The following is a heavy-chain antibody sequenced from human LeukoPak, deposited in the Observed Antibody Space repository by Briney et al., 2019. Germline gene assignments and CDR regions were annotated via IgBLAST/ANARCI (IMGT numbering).Heavy chain of an antibody. D-gene: IGHD3-9*01. Sequence: SVKVSCKASGGTFSSYAISWVRQAPGQGLEWMGGIIPIFGTANYAQKFQGRVTITADESTSTAYMELSSLRSEDTAVYYCARDRDILTGPRRWFDPWGQGTLVTVSS. CDR2: IIPIFGTA. CDR1: GGTFSSYA. V-gene: IGHV1-69*13. CDR3: ARDRDILTGPRRWFDP. J-gene: IGHJ5*02.